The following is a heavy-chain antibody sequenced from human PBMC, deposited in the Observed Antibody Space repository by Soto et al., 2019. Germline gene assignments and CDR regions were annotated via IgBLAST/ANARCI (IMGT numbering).Heavy chain of an antibody. J-gene: IGHJ4*02. CDR3: AKAPGSSMLGGSYIEY. CDR1: GFTFDDYA. D-gene: IGHD3-10*02. CDR2: ISWNSGSK. V-gene: IGHV3-9*01. Sequence: EVQLVESGGGLVQPGRSLRLSCAASGFTFDDYAMHWVRQAPGKGLERVSGISWNSGSKGYADSVKGRFTISRDNAKNSLHLRMNSLRAEDTALFYCAKAPGSSMLGGSYIEYWGQGNRDTVSS.